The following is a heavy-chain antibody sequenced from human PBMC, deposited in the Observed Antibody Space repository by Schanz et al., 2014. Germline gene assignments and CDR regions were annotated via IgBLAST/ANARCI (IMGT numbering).Heavy chain of an antibody. J-gene: IGHJ3*01. CDR3: VKDTNGGDSGNYHAFDV. Sequence: EVQLVESGGGLVQPGGSLRLSCAVSGSTFSNYWMTWVRQAPGKGLEWVANINQDASEKYYVDSVKGRFTVSRDNANNTLDLQMKSLRPEDTALYYCVKDTNGGDSGNYHAFDVWGQGTRVTVSS. D-gene: IGHD4-17*01. V-gene: IGHV3-7*03. CDR2: INQDASEK. CDR1: GSTFSNYW.